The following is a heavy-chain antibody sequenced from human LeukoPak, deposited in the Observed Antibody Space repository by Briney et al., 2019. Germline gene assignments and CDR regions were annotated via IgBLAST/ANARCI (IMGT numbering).Heavy chain of an antibody. Sequence: PGGSLRLSCAASGFTFSSYAMHWVRQAPGKGLEYVSAISSNGGSTYYANSVKGRFTISRDNSKNTLYLQMGSLRAEDMAVYYCARAGYYYYYYMDVWGKGTTVTVSS. CDR1: GFTFSSYA. D-gene: IGHD3-10*01. V-gene: IGHV3-64*01. CDR3: ARAGYYYYYYMDV. J-gene: IGHJ6*03. CDR2: ISSNGGST.